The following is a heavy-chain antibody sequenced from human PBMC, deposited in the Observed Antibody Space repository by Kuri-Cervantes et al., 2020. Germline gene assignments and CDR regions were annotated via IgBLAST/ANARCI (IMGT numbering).Heavy chain of an antibody. CDR3: AKDRSGSYIGGMDV. V-gene: IGHV3-9*01. J-gene: IGHJ6*02. D-gene: IGHD3-10*01. CDR2: IRWNSGSI. CDR1: GFTFDDYA. Sequence: SLKISCAASGFTFDDYAMHWVRQAPGKGLEWVSGIRWNSGSIGYADSVKGRFTISRDNSKNTLYLQMNSLRAEDTAVYYCAKDRSGSYIGGMDVWGQGTTVTVSS.